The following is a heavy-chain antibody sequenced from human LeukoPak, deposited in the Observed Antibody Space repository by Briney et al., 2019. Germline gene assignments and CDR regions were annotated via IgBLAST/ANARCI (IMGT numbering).Heavy chain of an antibody. V-gene: IGHV4-39*01. D-gene: IGHD3-22*01. CDR2: IYYSGNT. CDR1: GGSISSSTYY. J-gene: IGHJ5*02. Sequence: KPSETLSLTCTVSGGSISSSTYYWDWIRQPPGKGLEWIGSIYYSGNTYYSPSLKSRVTISVDTSKDQLSLKLSSVTAADTAVYYCARQPLYYYDSSGYSEFDPWGQGTLVTVSS. CDR3: ARQPLYYYDSSGYSEFDP.